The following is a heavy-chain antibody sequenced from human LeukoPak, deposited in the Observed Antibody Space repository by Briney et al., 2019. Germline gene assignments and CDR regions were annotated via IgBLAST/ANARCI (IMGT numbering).Heavy chain of an antibody. V-gene: IGHV3-74*01. J-gene: IGHJ4*02. Sequence: GGSLRLSCAASGFTFSSYWMHWVRQAPWKGLVWISGINTDGSTTSYADSVKGRFTISRDNANNTLYLQMNSLRAEDTAVYYCARNSGSNRPVDCWGQGTLVAVSS. D-gene: IGHD1-26*01. CDR3: ARNSGSNRPVDC. CDR2: INTDGSTT. CDR1: GFTFSSYW.